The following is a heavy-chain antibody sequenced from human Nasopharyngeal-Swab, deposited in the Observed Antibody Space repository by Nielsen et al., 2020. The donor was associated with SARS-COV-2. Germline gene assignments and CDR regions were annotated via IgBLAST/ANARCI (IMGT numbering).Heavy chain of an antibody. V-gene: IGHV4-38-2*01. CDR2: IYHSGDT. CDR3: ARLAGGSDAVPHGDV. J-gene: IGHJ6*04. Sequence: WIRQPPGKGLEWIGSIYHSGDTYYNPSLKSRVTMSVDTSKNRFSLNLNSVTATDTAVYFCARLAGGSDAVPHGDVWGKGTTVTVSS. D-gene: IGHD3-10*01.